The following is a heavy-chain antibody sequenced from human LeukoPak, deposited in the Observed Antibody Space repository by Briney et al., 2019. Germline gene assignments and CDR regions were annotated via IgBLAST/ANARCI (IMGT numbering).Heavy chain of an antibody. Sequence: GGSLRLSCAASGFTFSSYWMHWVRQAPGKGLVWVSRINSDGSSTSYADSVKGRFTISRDDAKNTLYLQMNSLRAEDTAVYYCARSIAANNWFDPWGQGTLVTVSS. J-gene: IGHJ5*02. CDR3: ARSIAANNWFDP. D-gene: IGHD6-6*01. CDR1: GFTFSSYW. CDR2: INSDGSST. V-gene: IGHV3-74*01.